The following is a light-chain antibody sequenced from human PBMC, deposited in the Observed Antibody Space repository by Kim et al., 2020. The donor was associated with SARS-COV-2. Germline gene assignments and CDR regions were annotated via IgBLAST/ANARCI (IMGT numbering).Light chain of an antibody. CDR2: AAS. CDR1: QGIGNS. CDR3: QKFNGAPRT. Sequence: TSVGDRVTITCRASQGIGNSLAWYQQKPGKPPKLLIYAASALHSGVPSRFSGSGSGTEFTLTISSLQPEDVATYYCQKFNGAPRTFGQGTKVDIK. V-gene: IGKV1-27*01. J-gene: IGKJ1*01.